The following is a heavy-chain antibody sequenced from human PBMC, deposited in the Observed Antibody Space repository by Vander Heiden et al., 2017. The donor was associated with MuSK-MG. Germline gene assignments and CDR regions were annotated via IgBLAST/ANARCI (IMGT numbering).Heavy chain of an antibody. CDR1: GVAVCDYA. J-gene: IGHJ1*01. V-gene: IGHV3-9*01. Sequence: VELVDSVGSFVQLGSSLELSCAASGVAVCDYATYGVRQAPGKCLELVSGITWNSGNINYADSVKGRFTISRDNAKNSLYLQMNSLRSEDTALYYCVKDMSPRGTWRYFQHWGQGTLVTVSS. CDR2: ITWNSGNI. CDR3: VKDMSPRGTWRYFQH. D-gene: IGHD2-15*01.